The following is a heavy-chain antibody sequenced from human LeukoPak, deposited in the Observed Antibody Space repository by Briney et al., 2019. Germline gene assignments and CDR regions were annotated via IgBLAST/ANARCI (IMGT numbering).Heavy chain of an antibody. CDR2: LYSGGST. CDR3: ARGSTSAAGVTY. D-gene: IGHD6-13*01. CDR1: GFTVSSDY. V-gene: IGHV3-53*01. Sequence: QTGGSLRLSCAASGFTVSSDYMNWVRQAPGKGLEWVPVLYSGGSTYYADSVKGRFTISRDNSKNTLYLQMNSLRAEDTALYYCARGSTSAAGVTYWGQGTLVTVSS. J-gene: IGHJ4*02.